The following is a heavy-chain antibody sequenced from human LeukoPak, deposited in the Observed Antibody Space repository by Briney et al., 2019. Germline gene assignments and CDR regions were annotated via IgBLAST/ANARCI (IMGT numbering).Heavy chain of an antibody. CDR3: ARDRVTTYLQAGYDI. D-gene: IGHD4-17*01. J-gene: IGHJ3*02. V-gene: IGHV3-66*01. CDR1: GFTFSSYS. Sequence: GGSLRLSCAASGFTFSSYSMNWVRQAPGKGLEWVSVIYSGGSTYYADSVKGRFTISRDNSKNTLYLQMNSLRAEDTAVYYCARDRVTTYLQAGYDIWGQGTMVTVPS. CDR2: IYSGGST.